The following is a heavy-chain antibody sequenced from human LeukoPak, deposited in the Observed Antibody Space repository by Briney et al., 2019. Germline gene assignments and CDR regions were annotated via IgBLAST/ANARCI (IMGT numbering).Heavy chain of an antibody. J-gene: IGHJ4*02. Sequence: PGGSLRLSCAASGFTXXDYYMSWIRQAPGXXLXWVXXISXXXXXXXXXXXXXXXXXXXXDDAKNSLYLQINSLRAEDTAVYYCARGDPTFDYWGQGTLVTVSS. CDR2: ISXXXXXX. CDR1: GFTXXDYY. CDR3: ARGDPTFDY. D-gene: IGHD2-21*02. V-gene: IGHV3-11*01.